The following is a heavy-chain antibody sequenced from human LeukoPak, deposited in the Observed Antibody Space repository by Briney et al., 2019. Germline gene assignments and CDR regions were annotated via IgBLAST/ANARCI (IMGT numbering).Heavy chain of an antibody. CDR2: ISAYNGNT. J-gene: IGHJ4*02. D-gene: IGHD3-10*01. CDR3: ARDGAYYYGSGSYGADY. V-gene: IGHV1-18*01. Sequence: ASVKVSCKASGYTFTSYGISWVRQAPGQGLEWMGWISAYNGNTNYAQKLQGRVTMTTDTSTSTAYMELRSLRSDDTAVYYCARDGAYYYGSGSYGADYWGQGTLVTVSS. CDR1: GYTFTSYG.